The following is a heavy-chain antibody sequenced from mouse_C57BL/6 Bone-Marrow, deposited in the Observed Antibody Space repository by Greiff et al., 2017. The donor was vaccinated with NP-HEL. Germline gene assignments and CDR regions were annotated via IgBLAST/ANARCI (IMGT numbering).Heavy chain of an antibody. V-gene: IGHV3-1*01. Sequence: VQLKESGPGMVKPSQSLSLTCTVTGYSITSGYDWHWIRHFPGNKLEWMGYISYSGSTNYNPSLKSRISITHDTSKNHFFLKLNSVTTEDTATYYCARGGYYDYAVFAYWGQGTLVTVSA. CDR1: GYSITSGYD. D-gene: IGHD2-4*01. CDR3: ARGGYYDYAVFAY. CDR2: ISYSGST. J-gene: IGHJ3*01.